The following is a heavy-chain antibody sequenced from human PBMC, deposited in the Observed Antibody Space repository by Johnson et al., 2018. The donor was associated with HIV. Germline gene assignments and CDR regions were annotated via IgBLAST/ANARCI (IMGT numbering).Heavy chain of an antibody. J-gene: IGHJ3*02. V-gene: IGHV3-30*04. D-gene: IGHD3/OR15-3a*01. CDR3: EGGGDWGAVEI. Sequence: QVQLVESGGGVVQPGRSLRLSCAASGFTFSTYAMHWVRQAPGNGLEWVAVISYDGSNKYYADSVRGRFTISRDNSKKTLWRQMRSLRGEDKAVYYCEGGGDWGAVEIWGQGTMFTGSS. CDR1: GFTFSTYA. CDR2: ISYDGSNK.